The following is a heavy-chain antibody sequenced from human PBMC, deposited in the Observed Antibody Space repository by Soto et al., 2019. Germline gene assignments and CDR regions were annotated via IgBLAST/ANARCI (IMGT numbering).Heavy chain of an antibody. CDR2: FYHSGST. CDR3: ARDVWFSLDS. CDR1: GHSISSGYY. J-gene: IGHJ4*02. D-gene: IGHD3-9*01. V-gene: IGHV4-38-2*02. Sequence: SETLSLTCAVSGHSISSGYYWGWIRQPPGKGLEWIGSFYHSGSTYYNPSLKSRVTISRDNAKNLLFLEMKSLRVDDTAVYYCARDVWFSLDSWGRGTLVTVSS.